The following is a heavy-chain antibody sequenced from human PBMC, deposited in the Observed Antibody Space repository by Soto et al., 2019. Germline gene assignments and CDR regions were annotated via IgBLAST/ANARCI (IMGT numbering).Heavy chain of an antibody. CDR3: ARNQDYYYYYGMDV. V-gene: IGHV3-30-3*01. CDR1: GFTFSSYA. D-gene: IGHD2-2*01. J-gene: IGHJ6*02. Sequence: ESGGGVVQPGRSLRLSCAASGFTFSSYAMHWVRQAPGKGLEWVAVISYDGSNKYYADSVKGRFTISRDNSKNTLYLQMNSLRAEDTAVYYCARNQDYYYYYGMDVWGQGTTVTVSS. CDR2: ISYDGSNK.